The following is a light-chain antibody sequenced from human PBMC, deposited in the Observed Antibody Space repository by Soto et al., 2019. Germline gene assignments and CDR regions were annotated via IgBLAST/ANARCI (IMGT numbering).Light chain of an antibody. Sequence: QPVLTQSSSASASLGSSVKLTCTLSSGHSSYIIAWHQQQPGKAPRYLMKLEGSGSYNKGSGVPDRFSGSSSGADRYLTISNLQFEDEADYYCETWDSNTRNGVFGGGTKLTVL. CDR1: SGHSSYI. CDR3: ETWDSNTRNGV. J-gene: IGLJ3*02. CDR2: LEGSGSY. V-gene: IGLV4-60*02.